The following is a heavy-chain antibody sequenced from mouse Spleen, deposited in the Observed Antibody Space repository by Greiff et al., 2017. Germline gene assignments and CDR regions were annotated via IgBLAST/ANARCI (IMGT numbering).Heavy chain of an antibody. Sequence: QVQLQQPGAELVRPGTSVKLSCKASGYTFTSYWMHWVKQRPGQGLEWIGVIDPSDSYTNYNQKFKGKATLTVDTSSSTAYMQLSSLTSEDSAVYYCAKGIYYGDPAWFAYWGQGTLVTVSA. D-gene: IGHD2-13*01. CDR2: IDPSDSYT. V-gene: IGHV1-59*01. CDR1: GYTFTSYW. CDR3: AKGIYYGDPAWFAY. J-gene: IGHJ3*01.